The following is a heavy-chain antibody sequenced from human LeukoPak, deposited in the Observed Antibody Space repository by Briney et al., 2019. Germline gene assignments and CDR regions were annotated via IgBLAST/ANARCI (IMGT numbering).Heavy chain of an antibody. CDR3: ARVGVYGDYVDYYYYGMDV. J-gene: IGHJ6*02. CDR1: GGTFSSYA. D-gene: IGHD4-17*01. CDR2: IIPIFGTA. V-gene: IGHV1-69*13. Sequence: SVKVSCKASGGTFSSYAISWVRQAPGQGLEWMGGIIPIFGTANYAQKFQGRVTITADESTSTAYMELSSLRSEDTAVYYCARVGVYGDYVDYYYYGMDVWGQGATVTVSS.